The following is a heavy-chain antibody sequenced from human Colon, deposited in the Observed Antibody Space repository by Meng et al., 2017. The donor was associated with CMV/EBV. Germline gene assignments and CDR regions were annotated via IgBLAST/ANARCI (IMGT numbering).Heavy chain of an antibody. V-gene: IGHV1-46*01. CDR2: INPSGGST. D-gene: IGHD1-1*01. CDR3: ARDDNWKFPEDCGMDV. CDR1: GYTLSSYH. J-gene: IGHJ6*02. Sequence: ASVKVSCKASGYTLSSYHMNWVRQAPGQGLEWMGIINPSGGSTSYAQKFQGRATMTRDTSTSTVYMELSSLTSEDTAVYYCARDDNWKFPEDCGMDVWGQGTTVTVSS.